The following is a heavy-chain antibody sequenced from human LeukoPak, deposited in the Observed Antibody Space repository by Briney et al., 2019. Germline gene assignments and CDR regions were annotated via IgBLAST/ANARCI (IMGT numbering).Heavy chain of an antibody. J-gene: IGHJ6*02. CDR3: ARDYYGSGSYYGMDV. CDR2: INTNTGNP. V-gene: IGHV7-4-1*02. D-gene: IGHD3-10*01. CDR1: GYTFTSYA. Sequence: GASVKVSCKASGYTFTSYAMNWVRQAPGQGLEWMGWINTNTGNPTYAQGFTGRFVFSLDTSVSTAYLQISSLKAEDTAVYYCARDYYGSGSYYGMDVWGQGTTVTVSS.